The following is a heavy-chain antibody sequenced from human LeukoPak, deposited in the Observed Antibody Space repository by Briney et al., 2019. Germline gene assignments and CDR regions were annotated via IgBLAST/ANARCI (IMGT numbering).Heavy chain of an antibody. Sequence: GGSPRLSCAASGFTVSSNYMSWVRQAPGKGLEWVSVIYSGGSTYYADSVKGRFTISRDNSKNTLYLQMNSLRAEDTAVYYCARVGRRTTVTPLYYYYYYMDVWGKGTTVTVSS. CDR2: IYSGGST. J-gene: IGHJ6*03. CDR1: GFTVSSNY. V-gene: IGHV3-66*02. D-gene: IGHD4-11*01. CDR3: ARVGRRTTVTPLYYYYYYMDV.